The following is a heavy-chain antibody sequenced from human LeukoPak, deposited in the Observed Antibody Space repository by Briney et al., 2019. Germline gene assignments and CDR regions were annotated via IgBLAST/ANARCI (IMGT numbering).Heavy chain of an antibody. J-gene: IGHJ5*02. CDR2: IYYSGST. V-gene: IGHV4-59*08. Sequence: SETLSLTCTVSGGSISSYYWSWIRQPPRKGLEWSGYIYYSGSTTYNPPLKSRVTLSVDTSNNQFSLKLSSLPAADTAVYYCASHVDVVDWFDPWGQGTLVTVSS. CDR1: GGSISSYY. D-gene: IGHD2-21*01. CDR3: ASHVDVVDWFDP.